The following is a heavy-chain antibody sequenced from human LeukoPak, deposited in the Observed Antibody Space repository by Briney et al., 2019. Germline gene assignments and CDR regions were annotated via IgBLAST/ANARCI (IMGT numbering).Heavy chain of an antibody. D-gene: IGHD3-10*01. Sequence: PGGSLRLSCAASGFTFSQFAVHWVRQAPGKGLEWVGRIKSKTDGGTTDYAAPVKGRFTISRDDSKNTLYLQMNSLRTEDTAVYYCTTRRFGEFDYWGQGTLVTVSS. CDR2: IKSKTDGGTT. CDR3: TTRRFGEFDY. CDR1: GFTFSQFA. V-gene: IGHV3-15*01. J-gene: IGHJ4*02.